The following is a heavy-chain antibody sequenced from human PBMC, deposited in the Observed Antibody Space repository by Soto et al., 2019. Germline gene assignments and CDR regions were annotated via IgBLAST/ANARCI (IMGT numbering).Heavy chain of an antibody. CDR1: GGSIRSYY. CDR2: LYNSGST. CDR3: ARDLWGYCGTDCYPLDV. D-gene: IGHD2-21*02. Sequence: SETLSLTCTVSGGSIRSYYWSWIRQAPGKGLEWIGYLYNSGSTVYNPSLKSRVTISVDTSKNQFSLELNSVTAADTAVYYCARDLWGYCGTDCYPLDVWGQGTTVTVSS. V-gene: IGHV4-59*01. J-gene: IGHJ6*02.